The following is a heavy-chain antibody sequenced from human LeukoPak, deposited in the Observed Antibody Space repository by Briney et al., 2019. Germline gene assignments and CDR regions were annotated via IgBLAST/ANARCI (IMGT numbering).Heavy chain of an antibody. D-gene: IGHD6-13*01. CDR3: ARVLYSSSWYDLGTGFDP. CDR1: GGTFSSYA. Sequence: SVKVSCKASGGTFSSYAISWVRQAPGQGLEWMGGIIPIFGTANYAQKFQGRVTITADKSTSTAYMELSSLRSEDTAVYYCARVLYSSSWYDLGTGFDPWGQGTLVTVSS. CDR2: IIPIFGTA. V-gene: IGHV1-69*06. J-gene: IGHJ5*02.